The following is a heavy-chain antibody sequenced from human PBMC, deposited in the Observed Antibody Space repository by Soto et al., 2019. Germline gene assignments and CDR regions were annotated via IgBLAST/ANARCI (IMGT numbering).Heavy chain of an antibody. CDR2: ISGYNGDT. CDR3: AKNGQPPYYYYGMDV. D-gene: IGHD2-8*01. Sequence: QGQLVQSGAEVKKPGASVKVSCKASGYTFTRYGISWVRQAPGQGLEWMGWISGYNGDTKYAQKFQGRVTMTIDTSXPKTYMELRSLTSDDTAVYYCAKNGQPPYYYYGMDVWGQGTTVTVSS. CDR1: GYTFTRYG. V-gene: IGHV1-18*01. J-gene: IGHJ6*02.